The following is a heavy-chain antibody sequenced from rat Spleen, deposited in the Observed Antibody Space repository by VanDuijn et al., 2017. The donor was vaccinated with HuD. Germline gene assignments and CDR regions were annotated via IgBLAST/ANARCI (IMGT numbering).Heavy chain of an antibody. CDR3: ATGPRILRLDWFAY. CDR1: GFTFSNYG. CDR2: ITNASGRT. D-gene: IGHD1-6*01. V-gene: IGHV5S13*01. Sequence: EVQLVESGGGLVQPGRSLKLSCAASGFTFSNYGMAWVRQAPTKGLEWVASITNASGRTYYPDSVKGRFTITRDNAKSTLYLQMDSLRSEDTATYYCATGPRILRLDWFAYWGQGTLVTVSS. J-gene: IGHJ3*01.